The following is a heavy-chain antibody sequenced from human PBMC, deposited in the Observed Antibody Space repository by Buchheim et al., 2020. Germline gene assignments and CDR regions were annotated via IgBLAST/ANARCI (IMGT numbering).Heavy chain of an antibody. CDR1: GFTFSSYA. CDR3: AGARTGKGVYYYYYGMDV. CDR2: ISGSGGST. D-gene: IGHD1-1*01. Sequence: EVQLLESGGGLVQPGGSLRLSCAASGFTFSSYAMSWVRQAPGKGLEWVSAISGSGGSTYYADSVKGRFTISRDNSKNTLYLQMNSLRAEDTAVYYCAGARTGKGVYYYYYGMDVWGQGTT. J-gene: IGHJ6*02. V-gene: IGHV3-23*01.